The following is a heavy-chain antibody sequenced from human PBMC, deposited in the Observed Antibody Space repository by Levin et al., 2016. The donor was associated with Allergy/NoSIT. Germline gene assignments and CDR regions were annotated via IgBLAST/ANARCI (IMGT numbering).Heavy chain of an antibody. V-gene: IGHV1-18*04. CDR3: ARDASGSPSVTFYQYYYGMDV. CDR2: ISPYNGNT. Sequence: ASVKVSCKASGYTFSNHGISWVRQAPGQGLEWMGWISPYNGNTNYGQEFQGRVTMTTDTSTSTVHMELRSLRSDDTAVYYCARDASGSPSVTFYQYYYGMDVWGQGTTVTVSS. J-gene: IGHJ6*02. D-gene: IGHD3-10*01. CDR1: GYTFSNHG.